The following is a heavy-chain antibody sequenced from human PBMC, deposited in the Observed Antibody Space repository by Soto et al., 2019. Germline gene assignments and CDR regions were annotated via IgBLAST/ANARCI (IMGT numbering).Heavy chain of an antibody. CDR3: ARDYSPLTGTTSVRAPSLDAFDI. CDR1: GYTFTSYG. Sequence: ASVKVSCKASGYTFTSYGISWVRQAPGQGLEWMGWISAYNGNTNYAQKLQGRVTMTTDTSTSTAYMELRSLRSDDTTVYYCARDYSPLTGTTSVRAPSLDAFDIWGQGTMVTVSS. J-gene: IGHJ3*02. D-gene: IGHD1-20*01. CDR2: ISAYNGNT. V-gene: IGHV1-18*01.